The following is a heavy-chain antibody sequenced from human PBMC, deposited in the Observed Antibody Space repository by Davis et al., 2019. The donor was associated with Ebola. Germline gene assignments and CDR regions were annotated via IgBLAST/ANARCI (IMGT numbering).Heavy chain of an antibody. D-gene: IGHD2-8*02. CDR1: GGSFSGYY. V-gene: IGHV4-34*01. CDR2: INHSGST. CDR3: ARHRQYCTGGVCYWGNWFDP. Sequence: SETLSLTCAVYGGSFSGYYWSWIRQPPGKGLEWIGEINHSGSTNYNPSLKSRVTISVDTSKNQFSLKLSSVTAADTAVYYCARHRQYCTGGVCYWGNWFDPWGQGTLVTVSS. J-gene: IGHJ5*02.